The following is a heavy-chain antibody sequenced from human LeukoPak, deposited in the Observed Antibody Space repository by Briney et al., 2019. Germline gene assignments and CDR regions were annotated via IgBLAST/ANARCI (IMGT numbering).Heavy chain of an antibody. CDR1: EFTFSGSA. Sequence: GGSLRLSCAASEFTFSGSAMHWVRQASGKGLEWVGRIRSKANSYATAYAASVKDRFTISRDDSKNTAYLQMNSLKTEDTAVYYCTREPAGTVDYWGQGALVTVSS. J-gene: IGHJ4*02. CDR3: TREPAGTVDY. CDR2: IRSKANSYAT. V-gene: IGHV3-73*01. D-gene: IGHD6-13*01.